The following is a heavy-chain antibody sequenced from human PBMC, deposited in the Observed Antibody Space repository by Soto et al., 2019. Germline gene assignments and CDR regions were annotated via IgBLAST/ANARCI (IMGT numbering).Heavy chain of an antibody. J-gene: IGHJ6*02. D-gene: IGHD4-4*01. CDR1: GYTFADHY. V-gene: IGHV1-46*01. CDR3: AREKKRVYSNCIPPLGYYGMNV. CDR2: IYPSGEST. Sequence: ASVKVSCKASGYTFADHYIHWVRQAPGQGLEWMGIIYPSGESTSYAQKFQGRITMTRDTSTSTVYMELSSLRSEDAAIYSCAREKKRVYSNCIPPLGYYGMNVWGQGTTVTVSS.